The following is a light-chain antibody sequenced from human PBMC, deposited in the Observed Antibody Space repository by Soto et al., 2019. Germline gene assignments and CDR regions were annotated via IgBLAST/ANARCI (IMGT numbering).Light chain of an antibody. J-gene: IGLJ3*02. CDR1: NIGSKS. Sequence: SYELTQPPSVSVAPGQTARITCGGSNIGSKSVHWYQQKPGQAPVVVVYDDTVRPSGIPERFSGSNSGNTATLTVSRVEAGDEADYYCQVWDSSSDHWVFGGGTQLTVL. CDR3: QVWDSSSDHWV. V-gene: IGLV3-21*02. CDR2: DDT.